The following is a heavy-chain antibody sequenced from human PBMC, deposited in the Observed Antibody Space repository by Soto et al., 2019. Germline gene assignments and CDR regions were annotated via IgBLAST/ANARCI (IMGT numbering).Heavy chain of an antibody. CDR2: ISYDGSNK. V-gene: IGHV3-30-3*01. D-gene: IGHD6-6*01. CDR1: GFTFSSYA. Sequence: PGGSLRLSCAASGFTFSSYAMHWVRQAPGKWLEWVAVISYDGSNKYYADSVKGRFTISRDNSKNTLYLQMNSLRAEDTAVYYCARDLRSAFEYSSSSYFDYWGQGXLVTVS. J-gene: IGHJ4*02. CDR3: ARDLRSAFEYSSSSYFDY.